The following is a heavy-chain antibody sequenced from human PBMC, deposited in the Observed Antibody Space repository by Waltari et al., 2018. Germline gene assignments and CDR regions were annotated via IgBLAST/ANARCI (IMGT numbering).Heavy chain of an antibody. J-gene: IGHJ4*02. Sequence: QVQLQESGPGLVKPSETLSLTCTVSHGSISGYYWTWIRQPAGKGLEWIGFTSPTGGTDYNPSLKSRVTMSSDTSKNQVVLHLNSVTAADTAVYYCARHWNHDILADSFDLWGQGTRVTISS. D-gene: IGHD3-9*01. CDR2: TSPTGGT. CDR1: HGSISGYY. V-gene: IGHV4-4*07. CDR3: ARHWNHDILADSFDL.